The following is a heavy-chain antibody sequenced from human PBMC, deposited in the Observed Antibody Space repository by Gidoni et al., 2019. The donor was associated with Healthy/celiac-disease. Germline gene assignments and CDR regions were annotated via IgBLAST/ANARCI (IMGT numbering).Heavy chain of an antibody. Sequence: EVQLVESGGGLVQPGGSLKLSCAASGFTFSGSAMHWVRQASGKGLGLVGRIRSKANSYATAYAASVKGRFTISRDDSKNTAYLQMNSLKTEDTAVYYCTRSDSGYSAYWGQGTLVTVSS. CDR2: IRSKANSYAT. D-gene: IGHD5-12*01. J-gene: IGHJ4*02. V-gene: IGHV3-73*01. CDR3: TRSDSGYSAY. CDR1: GFTFSGSA.